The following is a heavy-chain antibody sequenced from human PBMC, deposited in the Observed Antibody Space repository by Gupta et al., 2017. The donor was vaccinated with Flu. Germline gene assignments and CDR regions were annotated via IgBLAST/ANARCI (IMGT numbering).Heavy chain of an antibody. CDR1: GGSISSSSYY. D-gene: IGHD1-26*01. J-gene: IGHJ3*02. CDR2: IYYSGST. Sequence: QLQLQESGPGLVKPSETLSLTCTVSGGSISSSSYYWGWIRQPPGKGLEWIGSIYYSGSTYYNPSLKSRVTISVDTSKNQFSLKLSSVTAADTAVYYCAGGALGADDSGSYGAFDIWGQGTMVTVSS. CDR3: AGGALGADDSGSYGAFDI. V-gene: IGHV4-39*01.